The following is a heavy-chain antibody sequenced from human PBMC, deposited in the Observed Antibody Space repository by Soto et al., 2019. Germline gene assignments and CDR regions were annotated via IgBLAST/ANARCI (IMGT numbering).Heavy chain of an antibody. V-gene: IGHV3-23*01. J-gene: IGHJ4*02. CDR3: ARATYAGAWFELDF. Sequence: RGSLRLSCAASGFTFTNHAMAWVRQPPGQGLEWVSSIRGSAGTTHYADFVEGRFTISRDISKNTLFLYMNSLRAEDTARYYCARATYAGAWFELDFWGQGTLVTVSS. D-gene: IGHD6-19*01. CDR1: GFTFTNHA. CDR2: IRGSAGTT.